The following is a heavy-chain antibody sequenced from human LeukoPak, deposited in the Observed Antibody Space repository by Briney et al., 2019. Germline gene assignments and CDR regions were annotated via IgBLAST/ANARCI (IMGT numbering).Heavy chain of an antibody. CDR3: ARGSTYYDILTGTGYFDY. V-gene: IGHV4-59*01. D-gene: IGHD3-9*01. CDR2: IYYSGST. CDR1: GGSISSYY. Sequence: SETLSLTCTISGGSISSYYWSWIRQPPGKGLEWIGYIYYSGSTNYNPSLKSRVTISVDTSKNQFSLKLSSVTAADTAVYYCARGSTYYDILTGTGYFDYWGQGTLVTVSS. J-gene: IGHJ4*02.